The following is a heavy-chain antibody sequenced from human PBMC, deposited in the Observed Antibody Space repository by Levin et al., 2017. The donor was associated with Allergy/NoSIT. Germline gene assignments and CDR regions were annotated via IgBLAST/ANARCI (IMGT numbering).Heavy chain of an antibody. CDR2: IFPSDSDT. V-gene: IGHV5-51*01. Sequence: GESLKISCQASGYSFTSYWFGWVRQRPGKGLEWMGLIFPSDSDTSVSPSFQGQIIMSVDKSISTAYLQWSSLTVSDSAMYYCARRDSDGSNSFDYWGQGSLATVSS. CDR1: GYSFTSYW. J-gene: IGHJ4*02. CDR3: ARRDSDGSNSFDY. D-gene: IGHD4-23*01.